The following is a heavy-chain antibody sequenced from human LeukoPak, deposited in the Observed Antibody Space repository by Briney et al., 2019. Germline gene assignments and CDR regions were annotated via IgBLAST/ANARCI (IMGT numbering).Heavy chain of an antibody. CDR2: ISGSGDRT. V-gene: IGHV3-23*01. CDR1: GFTFSSYA. D-gene: IGHD1-26*01. CDR3: AKGGYSTPFDP. Sequence: GGSLRLSCAASGFTFSSYAMSWVRHAPGKGLEWVSAISGSGDRTYYADSVKGRFTISRDKSKNTLYLQMNSLRAKDTALYYCAKGGYSTPFDPWGQGTLVTVSS. J-gene: IGHJ5*02.